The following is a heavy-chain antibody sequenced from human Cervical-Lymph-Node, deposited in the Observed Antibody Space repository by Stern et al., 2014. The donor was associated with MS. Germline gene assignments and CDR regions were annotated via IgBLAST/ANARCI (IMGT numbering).Heavy chain of an antibody. CDR1: GFTFSSYG. J-gene: IGHJ4*02. Sequence: QVQLVESGGGVVQPGRSLRLSCAASGFTFSSYGMHWVRQAPGKGLEWVAVIWYDGSNKYYADSVKGRFTISRDNSKNTLYLQMNSLRAEDTAVYYCARGPRLAAAGTVDYWGQGTLVTVSS. D-gene: IGHD6-13*01. CDR3: ARGPRLAAAGTVDY. V-gene: IGHV3-33*01. CDR2: IWYDGSNK.